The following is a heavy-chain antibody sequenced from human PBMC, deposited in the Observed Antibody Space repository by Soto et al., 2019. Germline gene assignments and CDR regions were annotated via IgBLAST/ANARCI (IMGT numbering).Heavy chain of an antibody. J-gene: IGHJ4*02. CDR3: ARWVRGNYSGSGSTLDY. V-gene: IGHV1-18*01. CDR1: GYTFTNYG. D-gene: IGHD3-10*01. CDR2: ISADNGNT. Sequence: QVQLVQSGAAVKKPGASVKVSCEASGYTFTNYGITWVRQAPGQGLEWMGRISADNGNTNYAQKLQGRVTMTTDTAKSTAYMELRSLSSGDTAVYYCARWVRGNYSGSGSTLDYWGQGTLVTVSS.